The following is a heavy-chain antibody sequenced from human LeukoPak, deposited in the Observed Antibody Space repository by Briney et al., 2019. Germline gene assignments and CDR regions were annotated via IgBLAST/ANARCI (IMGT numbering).Heavy chain of an antibody. D-gene: IGHD3-9*01. CDR3: ARSKDILTGYCFDY. Sequence: PSETLSLTCTVSGDSISSGYYYWSWIRQPAGKGLEWIGRINTSGTTNYNPSLKSRVTISVDTSKNQFSLKLSSVTAADTAVYYCARSKDILTGYCFDYWGQGTLVTVSS. CDR2: INTSGTT. J-gene: IGHJ4*02. V-gene: IGHV4-61*02. CDR1: GDSISSGYYY.